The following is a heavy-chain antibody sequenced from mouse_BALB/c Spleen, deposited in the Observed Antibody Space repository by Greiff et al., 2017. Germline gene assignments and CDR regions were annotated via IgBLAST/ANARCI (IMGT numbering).Heavy chain of an antibody. Sequence: EVHLVESGGGLVQPGGSRKLSCAASGFTFSSFGMHWVRQAPEKGLEWVAYISSGSSTIYYADTVKGRFTISRDNPKNTLFLQMTSLRSEDTAMYYCARPAYREAMDDWGQGTTVTVSS. CDR3: ARPAYREAMDD. CDR1: GFTFSSFG. D-gene: IGHD6-5*01. CDR2: ISSGSSTI. V-gene: IGHV5-17*02. J-gene: IGHJ4*01.